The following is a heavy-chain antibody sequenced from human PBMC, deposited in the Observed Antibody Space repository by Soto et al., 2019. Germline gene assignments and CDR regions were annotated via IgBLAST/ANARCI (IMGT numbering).Heavy chain of an antibody. CDR2: IYWDDDK. CDR1: AFSLSTSGVG. CDR3: ARLVAAGITYYFDS. V-gene: IGHV2-5*02. Sequence: SGPTLVNPTQTLTLTCTFSAFSLSTSGVGVGWIRQPPGTALEWLTFIYWDDDKRYSPSLKSRLTITKDTSKNQVVLTMTNMDPVDTATYYYARLVAAGITYYFDSWGQGTLVTVSS. D-gene: IGHD2-21*01. J-gene: IGHJ4*02.